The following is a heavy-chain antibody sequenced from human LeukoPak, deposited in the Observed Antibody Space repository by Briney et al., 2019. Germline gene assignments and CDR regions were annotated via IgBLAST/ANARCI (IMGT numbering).Heavy chain of an antibody. Sequence: ASVKVSCKASGYTFTGYYMHWVRQAPGQGLEWMGWINPNSGGTNYAQKFQGRVTMTRDTSISTAYMELSRLRSDDTAVYYCATSARILLWFGAFDIWGQGTMVTVSS. V-gene: IGHV1-2*02. CDR2: INPNSGGT. J-gene: IGHJ3*02. D-gene: IGHD5-18*01. CDR1: GYTFTGYY. CDR3: ATSARILLWFGAFDI.